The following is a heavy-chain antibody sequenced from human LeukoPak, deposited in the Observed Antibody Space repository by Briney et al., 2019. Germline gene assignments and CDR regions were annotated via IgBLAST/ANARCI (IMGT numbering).Heavy chain of an antibody. J-gene: IGHJ4*02. CDR2: IIPILGIA. Sequence: SVKVSCKASGGTFSSYAISWVRQAPRQGLEWMGRIIPILGIANYAQKFQGRVTITADKSTSTAYMELSSLRSEDTAVYYCARDSRPGDNLFDYWGQGTLVTVSS. CDR1: GGTFSSYA. CDR3: ARDSRPGDNLFDY. D-gene: IGHD1-14*01. V-gene: IGHV1-69*04.